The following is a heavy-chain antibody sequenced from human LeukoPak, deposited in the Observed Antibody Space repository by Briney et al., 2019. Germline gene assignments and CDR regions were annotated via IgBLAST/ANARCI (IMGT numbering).Heavy chain of an antibody. J-gene: IGHJ4*02. Sequence: GGSLRLSCAASGFTFSNHGMNWVRQAPGKGLEWVSVLYTGGGTDHADSVKGRFTISRDNSKNTLSLQLNSLRAEDTAIYYCTRSGYRHPYHFDSWGQGTLVTVSS. CDR1: GFTFSNHG. CDR3: TRSGYRHPYHFDS. V-gene: IGHV3-53*01. D-gene: IGHD3-22*01. CDR2: LYTGGGT.